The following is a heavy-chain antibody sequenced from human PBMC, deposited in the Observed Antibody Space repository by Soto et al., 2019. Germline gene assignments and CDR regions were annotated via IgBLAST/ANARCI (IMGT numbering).Heavy chain of an antibody. CDR1: GFTFSSYW. J-gene: IGHJ3*02. Sequence: GGSLRLSCAASGFTFSSYWMSWVRQAPGKGLEWVANIKQDGSEKYYVDSVKGRFTISRDNAKNSLYLQMNSLRAEDTAVYYCARRYCSGGSCYFDAFDIWGQGTMVTVSS. CDR2: IKQDGSEK. V-gene: IGHV3-7*01. CDR3: ARRYCSGGSCYFDAFDI. D-gene: IGHD2-15*01.